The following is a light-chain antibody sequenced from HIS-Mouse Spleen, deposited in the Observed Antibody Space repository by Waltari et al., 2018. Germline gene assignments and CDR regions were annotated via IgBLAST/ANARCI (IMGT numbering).Light chain of an antibody. CDR3: CSYAGSYTGV. Sequence: QSALTQPRSVSGSPGQSVTIPCTGTSSDVGGYHYFSWYQQHPGKAPKLMIYDVSKRPSGVPDRFYGSKSGNTASLTISGLQAEDEADYYCCSYAGSYTGVFGTGTKVTVL. J-gene: IGLJ1*01. CDR2: DVS. CDR1: SSDVGGYHY. V-gene: IGLV2-11*01.